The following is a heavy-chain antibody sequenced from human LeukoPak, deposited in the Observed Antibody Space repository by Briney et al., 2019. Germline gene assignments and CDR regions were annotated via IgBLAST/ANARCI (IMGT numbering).Heavy chain of an antibody. D-gene: IGHD3-22*01. CDR2: IRYDGSNK. V-gene: IGHV3-30*02. CDR1: GFTFSSYS. J-gene: IGHJ4*02. CDR3: AKDRSSGYYTPDY. Sequence: PGGSLRLSCAASGFTFSSYSMDWVRQAPGKGLEWVAFIRYDGSNKYYADSVKGRFTISRDNSKNTLYLQMNSLRAEDTAVYYCAKDRSSGYYTPDYWGQGTLVTVSS.